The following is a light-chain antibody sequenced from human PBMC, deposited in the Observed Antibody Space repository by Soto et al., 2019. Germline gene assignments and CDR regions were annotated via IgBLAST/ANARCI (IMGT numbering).Light chain of an antibody. Sequence: DIVMTQSPVSLPVTPGEPASISCRSSQSLLHSNGYNYLDWYLQKPGQSPQVVIYLGSNRASGVPDRFSGSGSGTDFTFTISSLQPEDIATYYCQQYDNLLLTFGGGTKVEIK. J-gene: IGKJ4*01. CDR2: LGS. CDR1: QSLLHSNGYNY. V-gene: IGKV2-28*01. CDR3: QQYDNLLLT.